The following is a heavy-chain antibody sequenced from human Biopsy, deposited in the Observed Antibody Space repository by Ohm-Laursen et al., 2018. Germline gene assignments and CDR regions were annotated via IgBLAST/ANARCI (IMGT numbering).Heavy chain of an antibody. Sequence: GTLSLTCAVNGESSSGYFWNWIRQPPGQGLEWIGEINQSGSTKYNPSLKRRATLSADSSNSQFSLRLTSVTAADTAIYYCARGSGYFKLDVWGQGTTGTVSS. CDR2: INQSGST. D-gene: IGHD5-12*01. CDR3: ARGSGYFKLDV. CDR1: GESSSGYF. V-gene: IGHV4-34*01. J-gene: IGHJ6*02.